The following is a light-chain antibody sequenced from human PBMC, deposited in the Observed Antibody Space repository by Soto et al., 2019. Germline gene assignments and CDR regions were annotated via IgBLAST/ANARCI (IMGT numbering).Light chain of an antibody. CDR1: QSVSTW. Sequence: EIVMTQSPATLSLTPGERATLSCRASQSVSTWLAWYQQKPGHAPRLLIYDASTRHTGIPAGISGSGSGTEFTLTISSLQSEDYAVYYCQQYNSRPRTFGQGTKVDIK. CDR3: QQYNSRPRT. CDR2: DAS. J-gene: IGKJ1*01. V-gene: IGKV3-15*01.